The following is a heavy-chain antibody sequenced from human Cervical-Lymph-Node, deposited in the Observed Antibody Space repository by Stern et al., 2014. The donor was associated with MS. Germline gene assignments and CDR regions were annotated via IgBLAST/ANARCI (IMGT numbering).Heavy chain of an antibody. D-gene: IGHD3-22*01. CDR3: ARTPDSSGYLDAYYFDY. Sequence: ESGPALVKPTQTLTLTCTFSGFSLSTSGMCVSWIRQPPGKALEWLAIIQWDDDKYYSTSLKTRLTISKDTSKNQVVLTMTNMDPVDTATYYCARTPDSSGYLDAYYFDYWGQGTLVTVSS. CDR2: IQWDDDK. CDR1: GFSLSTSGMC. J-gene: IGHJ4*02. V-gene: IGHV2-70*01.